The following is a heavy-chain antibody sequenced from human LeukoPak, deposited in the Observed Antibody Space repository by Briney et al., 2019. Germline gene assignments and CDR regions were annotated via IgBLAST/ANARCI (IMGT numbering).Heavy chain of an antibody. CDR1: GFSFSNYA. CDR2: ISYDGSNK. V-gene: IGHV3-30-3*01. CDR3: ARIIVGATGVDY. D-gene: IGHD1-26*01. J-gene: IGHJ4*02. Sequence: GRSLRLSCAASGFSFSNYAIHWVRQAPGKGLEWVSVISYDGSNKYYADSVKGRFTISRDNSKNTLYLQMNSLRAEDTAVYYCARIIVGATGVDYWGQGTLVTVSS.